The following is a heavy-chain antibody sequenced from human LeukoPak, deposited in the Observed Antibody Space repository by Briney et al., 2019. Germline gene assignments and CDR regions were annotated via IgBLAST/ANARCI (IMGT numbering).Heavy chain of an antibody. Sequence: SETLSLTCAVYGGSFSGYCWSWIRQPPGKGLEWIGEINHSGSTNYNPSLKSRVTISVDTSKNQFSLKLSSVTAADTAVYYCARAVTTVTTAPLDYWGQGTLVTVSS. J-gene: IGHJ4*02. CDR2: INHSGST. V-gene: IGHV4-34*01. CDR1: GGSFSGYC. CDR3: ARAVTTVTTAPLDY. D-gene: IGHD4-17*01.